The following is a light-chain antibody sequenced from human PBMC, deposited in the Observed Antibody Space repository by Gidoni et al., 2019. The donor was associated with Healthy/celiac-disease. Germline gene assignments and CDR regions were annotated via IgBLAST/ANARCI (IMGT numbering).Light chain of an antibody. CDR3: SSYTSSSTWV. Sequence: QSALTQPASVSASPGPSITISCPGTSSAVGGYNYVSWYQQHPGKAPKLMIYEVSNRPSGVPDRFSGSKSGNTASLTISGLQAEDEADYYCSSYTSSSTWVFGGGTKLTVL. CDR2: EVS. J-gene: IGLJ3*02. V-gene: IGLV2-14*01. CDR1: SSAVGGYNY.